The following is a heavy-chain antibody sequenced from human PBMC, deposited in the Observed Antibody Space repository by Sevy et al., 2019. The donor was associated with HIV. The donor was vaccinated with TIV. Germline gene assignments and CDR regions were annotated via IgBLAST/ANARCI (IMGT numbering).Heavy chain of an antibody. Sequence: GGSLRLSCAASGFTFSSYAMHWVRQAPGKGLEWVAVISYDGSNKYYADSVKGRFTISRDNSKNTLYLQMNNLRAEDTAVYYCARDLGCSGGSCYIYYYYGMDVWGQGTTVTVSS. D-gene: IGHD2-15*01. J-gene: IGHJ6*02. V-gene: IGHV3-30*04. CDR3: ARDLGCSGGSCYIYYYYGMDV. CDR2: ISYDGSNK. CDR1: GFTFSSYA.